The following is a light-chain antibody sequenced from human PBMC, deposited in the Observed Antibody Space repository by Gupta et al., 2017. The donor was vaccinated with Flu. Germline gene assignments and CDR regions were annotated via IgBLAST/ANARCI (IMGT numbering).Light chain of an antibody. CDR3: QSYDKSLSGVV. CDR2: GNR. V-gene: IGLV1-40*01. CDR1: SSNIGAGYD. Sequence: QSVLTQPPSVSGAPGQRVTISCTGRSSNIGAGYDVHWYKQLPGTAPRLLIYGNRKRPSGVPDRFSGSKSGTSASLAITGLQAEDEADYYCQSYDKSLSGVVFGGGTKLTVL. J-gene: IGLJ2*01.